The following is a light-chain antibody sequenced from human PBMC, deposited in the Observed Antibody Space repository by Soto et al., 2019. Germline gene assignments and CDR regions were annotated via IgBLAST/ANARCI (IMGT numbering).Light chain of an antibody. CDR1: QSVGSS. J-gene: IGKJ1*01. V-gene: IGKV3-20*01. CDR3: QQYGDSPQT. CDR2: GAS. Sequence: EIVLAQSPGTLSLSPGERATLSCMASQSVGSSLSWYQQKPGQAPRLLFYGASNRATAIPDRFSGSGFGTDFTLTITRPEPEDFAVYYCQQYGDSPQTFGPGTKVDIK.